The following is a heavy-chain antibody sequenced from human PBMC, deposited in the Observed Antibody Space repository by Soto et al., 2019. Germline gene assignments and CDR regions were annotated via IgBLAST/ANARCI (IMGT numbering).Heavy chain of an antibody. Sequence: QLQLQESGPGLVKPSETLSLTCTVSGGSISTSGYYWGWIRQPPGKGLEWIGSIYYSGNTNYNPSLKSRVTISFDTSKNQFSLKLRSVPAADTAVYHCARRNGWSYSLDYWGQGTLVTVSS. V-gene: IGHV4-39*01. CDR1: GGSISTSGYY. CDR2: IYYSGNT. J-gene: IGHJ4*02. D-gene: IGHD1-26*01. CDR3: ARRNGWSYSLDY.